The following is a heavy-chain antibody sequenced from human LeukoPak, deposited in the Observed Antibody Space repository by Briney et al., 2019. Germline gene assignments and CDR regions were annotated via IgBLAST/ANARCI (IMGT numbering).Heavy chain of an antibody. D-gene: IGHD1-26*01. CDR2: IYHSGST. CDR3: ARGHSVGAYDY. V-gene: IGHV4-30-2*01. J-gene: IGHJ4*02. CDR1: GGSISSGGYS. Sequence: SQTLSLTCAVSGGSISSGGYSWSWIRQPPGKGLEWIGYIYHSGSTNYNPSLKSRVTISVDTSKNQFSLKLSSVTAADTAVYYCARGHSVGAYDYWGQGTLVTVSS.